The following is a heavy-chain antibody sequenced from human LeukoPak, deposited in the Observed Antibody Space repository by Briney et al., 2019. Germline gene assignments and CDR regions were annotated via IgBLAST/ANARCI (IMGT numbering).Heavy chain of an antibody. D-gene: IGHD1-26*01. Sequence: PSETLSLTCTVSGYSISTYYWSCIRQPPGKGLECIGYIYYSGSTHYNPSLKSRVTISEDTSKNQFSLRLSSVTAADTAVYYCARRAIAGAYYYFDYWGQGTLVTVSS. CDR3: ARRAIAGAYYYFDY. CDR2: IYYSGST. CDR1: GYSISTYY. V-gene: IGHV4-59*08. J-gene: IGHJ4*02.